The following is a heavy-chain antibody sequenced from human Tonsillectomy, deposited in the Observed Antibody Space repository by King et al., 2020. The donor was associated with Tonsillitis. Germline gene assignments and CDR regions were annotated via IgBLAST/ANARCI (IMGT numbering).Heavy chain of an antibody. D-gene: IGHD2-15*01. V-gene: IGHV3-7*03. J-gene: IGHJ4*02. CDR3: AGGGGGGCSDY. CDR1: GFTFSSYW. Sequence: VQLVESGGGLVQPGGSLRLSCAASGFTFSSYWMSWVRQAPGKGLEWVANIKQDGSEKYYVDSVKGQFTISRDNAKNSLYLQMNSLRAEDTAVYDCAGGGGGGCSDYWGQGTLVTVSS. CDR2: IKQDGSEK.